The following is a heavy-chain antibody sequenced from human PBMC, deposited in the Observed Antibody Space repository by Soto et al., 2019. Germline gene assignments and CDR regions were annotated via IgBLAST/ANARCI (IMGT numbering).Heavy chain of an antibody. Sequence: QVQLVQSGAEVKKPGASVKVSCKASGYTFTSYGISWVRQAPGQGLEWMGWISAYNGNTNYAQKLQGRVTMTTDTSTSTAYMELRSLRSDDTDVYYCARDPTDCSGGSCYPDYYYGMYVWGQGTTVTVSS. D-gene: IGHD2-15*01. V-gene: IGHV1-18*01. CDR1: GYTFTSYG. CDR3: ARDPTDCSGGSCYPDYYYGMYV. CDR2: ISAYNGNT. J-gene: IGHJ6*02.